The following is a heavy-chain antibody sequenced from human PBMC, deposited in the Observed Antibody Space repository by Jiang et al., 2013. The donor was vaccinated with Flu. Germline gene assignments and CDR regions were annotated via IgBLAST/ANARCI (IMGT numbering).Heavy chain of an antibody. V-gene: IGHV1-3*01. Sequence: KASGYTFTSYAMHWVRQAPGQRLEWMGWINAGNGNTKYSQKFQGRVTITRDTSASTAYMELSSLRSEDTAVYYCARVLGATSPGGYWGQGTLVTVSS. CDR3: ARVLGATSPGGY. J-gene: IGHJ4*02. CDR1: GYTFTSYA. CDR2: INAGNGNT.